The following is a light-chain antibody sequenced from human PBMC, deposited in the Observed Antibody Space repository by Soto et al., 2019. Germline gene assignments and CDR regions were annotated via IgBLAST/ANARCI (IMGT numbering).Light chain of an antibody. CDR1: ETLGRNY. V-gene: IGKV3-20*01. J-gene: IGKJ1*01. CDR2: RIY. Sequence: ETLLTQSPGTLSLSPGERATLSCRATETLGRNYLAWYQQKPGQAPRLLIHRIYIRAAGIPDRFSGSASGTDFTLTIGRLEPEDFAMYYCQQYDNFPQTFGRGTKVDIK. CDR3: QQYDNFPQT.